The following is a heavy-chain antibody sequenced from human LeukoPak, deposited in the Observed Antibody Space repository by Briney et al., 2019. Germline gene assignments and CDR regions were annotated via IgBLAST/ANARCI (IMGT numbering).Heavy chain of an antibody. Sequence: GGSLRLSCAPSGFIFTSYTINWVRQAPGRGLEWVSGDTGGDTFYTYSVKGRFIVSRDYSENTLYLQMHNLRVKDTAIYYCAKDFKRDGKWEVDYWGQGTLVTVSS. J-gene: IGHJ4*02. CDR2: DTGGDT. D-gene: IGHD5-24*01. CDR3: AKDFKRDGKWEVDY. V-gene: IGHV3-23*01. CDR1: GFIFTSYT.